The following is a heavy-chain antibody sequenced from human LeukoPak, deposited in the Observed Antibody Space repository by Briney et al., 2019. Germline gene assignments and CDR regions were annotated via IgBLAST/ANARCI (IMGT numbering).Heavy chain of an antibody. CDR3: ARDLRYGDYSLDY. CDR2: ISSSGSTI. V-gene: IGHV3-11*01. D-gene: IGHD4-17*01. Sequence: GGSLRFSCAASGFTFSDYYMSWIRQAPGKGLEWVSYISSSGSTIYYADSVKGRFTISRDNAKNSLFLQMNSLRAEDTAVYYCARDLRYGDYSLDYWGQGTLVTVSS. J-gene: IGHJ4*02. CDR1: GFTFSDYY.